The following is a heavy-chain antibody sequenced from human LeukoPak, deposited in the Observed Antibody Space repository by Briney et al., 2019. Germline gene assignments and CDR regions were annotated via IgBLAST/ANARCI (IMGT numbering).Heavy chain of an antibody. V-gene: IGHV3-23*01. CDR2: ISGSGGST. CDR3: AKDWLYYDILTGPLDY. CDR1: GFTFSSYA. Sequence: PGGSLRLSCAASGFTFSSYAMSWVRQAPGKGLEWVSAISGSGGSTYYADSVKGRFTISRDNSKNTLYLQMNSLRAEDTAVYYCAKDWLYYDILTGPLDYWGQGTLVTVSS. J-gene: IGHJ4*02. D-gene: IGHD3-9*01.